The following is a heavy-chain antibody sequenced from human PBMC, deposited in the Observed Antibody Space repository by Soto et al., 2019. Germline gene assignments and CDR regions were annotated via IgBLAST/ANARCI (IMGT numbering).Heavy chain of an antibody. CDR1: GASLSRSSVT. D-gene: IGHD1-26*01. Sequence: SQTLSPTSPIYGASLSRSSVTWNWISQSPSRGLEWLGRTYYRSKWYNDYAESVKSRITINPDTSKNQFSLHLNSVTPEDTAVYYCVRLIGNSWLDFWGQGTLVTVSS. CDR2: TYYRSKWYN. V-gene: IGHV6-1*01. CDR3: VRLIGNSWLDF. J-gene: IGHJ5*01.